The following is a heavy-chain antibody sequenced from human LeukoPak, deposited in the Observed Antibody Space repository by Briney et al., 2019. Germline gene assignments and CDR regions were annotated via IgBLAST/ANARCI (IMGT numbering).Heavy chain of an antibody. Sequence: GGSLRLSCAASGFTFDDYAMHWVRQAPGKGPEWVSGINWNGGSTGYADSVKGRFTISRDNAKNSLYLQMYSLRVEDTALYYCVRVRDGYSLGGQGTLVIVSA. V-gene: IGHV3-20*04. CDR2: INWNGGST. CDR3: VRVRDGYSL. D-gene: IGHD5-24*01. J-gene: IGHJ4*02. CDR1: GFTFDDYA.